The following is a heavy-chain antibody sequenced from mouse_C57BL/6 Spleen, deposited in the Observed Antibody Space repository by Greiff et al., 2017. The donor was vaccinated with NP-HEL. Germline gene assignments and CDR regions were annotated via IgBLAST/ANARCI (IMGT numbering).Heavy chain of an antibody. CDR3: TRSPYLSYYAMDY. CDR2: IDPETGGT. CDR1: GYTFTDYE. Sequence: QVQLQQSGAELVRPGASVTLSCKASGYTFTDYEMHWVKQTPVHGLEWIGAIDPETGGTAYNQKFKGKAILTADKSSSTAYMELRSLTSEDSAVYYCTRSPYLSYYAMDYWGQGTSVTVSS. J-gene: IGHJ4*01. D-gene: IGHD5-5*01. V-gene: IGHV1-15*01.